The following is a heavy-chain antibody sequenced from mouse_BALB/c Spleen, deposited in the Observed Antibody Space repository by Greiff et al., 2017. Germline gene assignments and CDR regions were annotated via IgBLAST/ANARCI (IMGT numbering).Heavy chain of an antibody. CDR1: GYSITSDYA. J-gene: IGHJ1*01. Sequence: VQLQQSGPGLVKPSQSLSLTCTVTGYSITSDYAWNWIRQFPGNKLEWMGYISYSGSTSYNPSLKSRISITRDTSKNQFFLQLNSVTTEDTATYYCARCDYYGSSYFDVWGAGTTVTVSS. CDR3: ARCDYYGSSYFDV. CDR2: ISYSGST. D-gene: IGHD1-1*01. V-gene: IGHV3-2*02.